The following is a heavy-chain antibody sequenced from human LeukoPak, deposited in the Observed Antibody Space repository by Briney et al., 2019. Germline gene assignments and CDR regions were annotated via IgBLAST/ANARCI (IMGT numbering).Heavy chain of an antibody. V-gene: IGHV4-59*08. Sequence: SETLSLTCTVSGASISSYSWSWIRQPPGKGLEWIGYIYFSGSRDYNPSLNSRATISVDTSKNQFSLKLTSVAAADTAVYYCARIVGTYFANWGQGTLVTVSS. D-gene: IGHD3-10*01. CDR3: ARIVGTYFAN. J-gene: IGHJ4*02. CDR1: GASISSYS. CDR2: IYFSGSR.